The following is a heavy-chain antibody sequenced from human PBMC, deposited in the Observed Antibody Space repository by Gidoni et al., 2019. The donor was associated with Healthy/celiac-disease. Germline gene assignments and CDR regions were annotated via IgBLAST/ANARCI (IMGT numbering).Heavy chain of an antibody. CDR3: ARTSPYGDYESY. D-gene: IGHD4-17*01. CDR2: IIPILGIA. J-gene: IGHJ4*02. CDR1: GGTCSSYA. V-gene: IGHV1-69*04. Sequence: QVQLVQSGAEVKKPGAAVKVSWKASGGTCSSYAISWVRQAPGQGLEWLGRIIPILGIANYAQKFQGRVTITADKSTSTAYMELSSLRSEDTAVYYCARTSPYGDYESYWGQGTLVTVSS.